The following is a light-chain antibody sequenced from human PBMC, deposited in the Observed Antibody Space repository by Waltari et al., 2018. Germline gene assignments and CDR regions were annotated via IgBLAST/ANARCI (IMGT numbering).Light chain of an antibody. V-gene: IGKV3-11*01. J-gene: IGKJ2*01. Sequence: EIVLTQSPDTLSLSPGDTATLSCRASQSVGSYLAWYQQKPGHPPRPLIYDASNRATGVPDRFRGSGSGTDFTLTISSLEAEDFAVYFCQQRSNWTPHTFGQGARLDIK. CDR3: QQRSNWTPHT. CDR1: QSVGSY. CDR2: DAS.